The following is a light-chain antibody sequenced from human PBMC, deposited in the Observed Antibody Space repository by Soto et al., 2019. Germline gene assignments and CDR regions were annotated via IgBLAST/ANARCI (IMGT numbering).Light chain of an antibody. CDR2: GNS. CDR3: QSYDSSLSGYV. V-gene: IGLV1-40*01. Sequence: QSVLTQPLSVSGAPGQRVTISCTGSSSNIGAGYDVHWYQQLPGTAPKLLIYGNSNRPSGVPDRFSGSKSGTSASLAITGLQAEDEADYYCQSYDSSLSGYVFGTGTRSPS. J-gene: IGLJ1*01. CDR1: SSNIGAGYD.